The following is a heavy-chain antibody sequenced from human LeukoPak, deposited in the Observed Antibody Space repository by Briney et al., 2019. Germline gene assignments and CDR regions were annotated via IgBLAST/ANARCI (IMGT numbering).Heavy chain of an antibody. CDR2: IYSGGST. J-gene: IGHJ4*02. CDR3: ARPIVGATADY. Sequence: GGSLRLSCAASGFTVSSNYMSWVRQAPGKGLEWVSVIYSGGSTYYADSVKGRFTISRDNSKNTLYLQMNSLRAEDTAVYYCARPIVGATADYWGQGTLVTVSS. V-gene: IGHV3-66*02. D-gene: IGHD1-26*01. CDR1: GFTVSSNY.